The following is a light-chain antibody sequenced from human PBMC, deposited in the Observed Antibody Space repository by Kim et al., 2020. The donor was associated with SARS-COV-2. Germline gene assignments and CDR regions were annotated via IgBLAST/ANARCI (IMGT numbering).Light chain of an antibody. CDR3: QVWDSSRERV. CDR2: YDS. Sequence: SYELTQPPSVSVAPGKTARITCGGNNIGSKSVHWYQQKPGQAPVLVIYYDSDRPSGIPERFSGSNSGNTATLTISRVEAGDEADYYCQVWDSSRERVFGGGTKLTVL. J-gene: IGLJ3*02. CDR1: NIGSKS. V-gene: IGLV3-21*04.